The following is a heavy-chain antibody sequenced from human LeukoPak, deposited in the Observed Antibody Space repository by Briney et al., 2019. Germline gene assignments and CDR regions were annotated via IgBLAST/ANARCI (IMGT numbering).Heavy chain of an antibody. CDR1: GGTFSSYA. D-gene: IGHD2-15*01. Sequence: SVKVSCKASGGTFSSYAISWVRQAPGQGLEWMGGIIPIFGTANYAQKFQGRVTITADESTSTAYMELSSLRSDDTAVYYCASGEVGVVYRAGGRYYYYYHAMDVWGQGTTVTVSS. J-gene: IGHJ6*02. CDR2: IIPIFGTA. CDR3: ASGEVGVVYRAGGRYYYYYHAMDV. V-gene: IGHV1-69*01.